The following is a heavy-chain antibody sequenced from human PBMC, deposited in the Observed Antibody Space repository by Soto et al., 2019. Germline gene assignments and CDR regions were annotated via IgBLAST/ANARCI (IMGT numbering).Heavy chain of an antibody. Sequence: QVTLKESGPVLVKPTETLTLTCTVSAFSLSNARMGVSWIRQPPGKALEWLAHIFSNDEKSYSTSLKSRLTISKDTSKSQVVLIVTYMYPVDTAPYYCARREQGPYWYFDLWGRGTLVTVSS. CDR1: AFSLSNARMG. CDR2: IFSNDEK. J-gene: IGHJ2*01. V-gene: IGHV2-26*01. CDR3: ARREQGPYWYFDL.